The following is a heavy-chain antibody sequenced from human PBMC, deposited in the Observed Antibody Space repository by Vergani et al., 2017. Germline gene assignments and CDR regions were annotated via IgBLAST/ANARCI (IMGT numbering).Heavy chain of an antibody. Sequence: QLQLQESGSGLVKPSQTLSLTCAVSGDSISSGGYSWSWIRQPPGKGLEWIGYIYHSGSTYYNPYLKSRVTISVDRSKNQFSLKLSSVTAVDTAVYYCASLRDYYYMDVWGKGTTVTVSS. CDR3: ASLRDYYYMDV. V-gene: IGHV4-30-2*01. D-gene: IGHD4-17*01. CDR1: GDSISSGGYS. CDR2: IYHSGST. J-gene: IGHJ6*03.